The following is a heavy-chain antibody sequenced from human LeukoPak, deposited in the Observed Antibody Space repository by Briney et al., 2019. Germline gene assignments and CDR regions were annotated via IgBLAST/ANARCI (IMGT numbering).Heavy chain of an antibody. CDR2: IIPIFGTA. Sequence: SVKVSCKASEGTFSSYAISWVRQAPGQGLEWMGGIIPIFGTANYAQKFQGRVPITADESTSTAYMELSSLRSEDTAVYYCARDIPSPGFGSGGPFDYWGQGTLVTVSS. D-gene: IGHD3-3*01. CDR1: EGTFSSYA. V-gene: IGHV1-69*13. J-gene: IGHJ4*02. CDR3: ARDIPSPGFGSGGPFDY.